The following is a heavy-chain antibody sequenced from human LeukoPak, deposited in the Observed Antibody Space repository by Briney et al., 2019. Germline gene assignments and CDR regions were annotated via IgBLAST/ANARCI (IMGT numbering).Heavy chain of an antibody. J-gene: IGHJ5*02. CDR3: ARDGDYESGWFDP. D-gene: IGHD4-17*01. V-gene: IGHV3-30*02. CDR1: GFTFSSYG. CDR2: IRYDGSNK. Sequence: GGSLRLSCAASGFTFSSYGMHWVRQAPGKGLEWVAFIRYDGSNKYYADSVKGRFTISRDNSKNTLYLQMNSLRAEDTAVYYCARDGDYESGWFDPWGQGTLVTVSS.